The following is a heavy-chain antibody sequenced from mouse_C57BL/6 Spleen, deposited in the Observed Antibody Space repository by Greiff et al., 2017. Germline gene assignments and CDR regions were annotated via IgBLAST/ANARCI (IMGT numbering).Heavy chain of an antibody. CDR3: ARRRSNYGGYAMDY. V-gene: IGHV5-17*01. D-gene: IGHD2-5*01. CDR2: ISSGSSTI. Sequence: EVQLVESGGGLVKPGGSLKLSCAASGFTFSDYGMHWVRQAPEKGLEWVAYISSGSSTIYYADTVKGRFTISRDNAKNTLFLQMTSLRSEDTAMYYCARRRSNYGGYAMDYWGQGTSVTVSS. J-gene: IGHJ4*01. CDR1: GFTFSDYG.